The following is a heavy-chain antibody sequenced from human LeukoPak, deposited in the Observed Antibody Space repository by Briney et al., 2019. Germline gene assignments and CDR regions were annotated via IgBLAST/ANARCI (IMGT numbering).Heavy chain of an antibody. J-gene: IGHJ4*02. V-gene: IGHV1-46*01. CDR3: ARDSGYSYGSPYYFDY. D-gene: IGHD5-18*01. Sequence: ASVTVSFTASGYTFTSYYMHWVRQAPGQGLEWMGIINPSGGSTSYAQKFQGRVTMTRDTSTSTVYMELSSLRSEDTAVYYCARDSGYSYGSPYYFDYWGQGTLVTVSS. CDR2: INPSGGST. CDR1: GYTFTSYY.